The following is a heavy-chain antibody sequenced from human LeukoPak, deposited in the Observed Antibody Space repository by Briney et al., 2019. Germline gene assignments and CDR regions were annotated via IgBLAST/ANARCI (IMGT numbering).Heavy chain of an antibody. CDR1: GGSITSQY. CDR3: AIRHDPDGWYGP. J-gene: IGHJ5*02. V-gene: IGHV4-59*08. Sequence: SETLSLTCSVSGGSITSQYWSWIRQPPGKGLEWIGYIYYSGSTIYSPSLKSRVTISIDTSKNQFTPKLSSVTAADTAIYYCAIRHDPDGWYGPWGQGTLVTVSS. D-gene: IGHD1-1*01. CDR2: IYYSGST.